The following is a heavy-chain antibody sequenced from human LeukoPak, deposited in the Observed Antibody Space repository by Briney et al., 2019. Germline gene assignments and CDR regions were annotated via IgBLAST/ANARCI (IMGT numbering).Heavy chain of an antibody. V-gene: IGHV3-66*01. CDR1: GFTVSSNY. CDR3: ARVRYFDSEDY. Sequence: GGSLRLSCAASGFTVSSNYMGWVRQAPGKGLEWVSIYSDGSTYYADSVKGRFTISRDNSKNTLYLQMNSLRAEDTAVYYCARVRYFDSEDYWGQGTLVTVSS. J-gene: IGHJ4*02. D-gene: IGHD3-9*01. CDR2: YSDGST.